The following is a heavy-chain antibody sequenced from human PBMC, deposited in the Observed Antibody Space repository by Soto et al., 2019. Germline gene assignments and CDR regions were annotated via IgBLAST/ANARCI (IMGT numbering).Heavy chain of an antibody. CDR2: TYYRSKWYN. J-gene: IGHJ6*02. D-gene: IGHD2-2*01. Sequence: PSQTLSLTCAISGDSVSSNSAAWNWIRQSPSRGLEWLGRTYYRSKWYNDYAVSVKSRITINPDTSKNQFSLQLNSVTPEDTAVYYCARDWGGYCSSTSCYWYGMDVWGQGTTVTVSS. CDR3: ARDWGGYCSSTSCYWYGMDV. CDR1: GDSVSSNSAA. V-gene: IGHV6-1*01.